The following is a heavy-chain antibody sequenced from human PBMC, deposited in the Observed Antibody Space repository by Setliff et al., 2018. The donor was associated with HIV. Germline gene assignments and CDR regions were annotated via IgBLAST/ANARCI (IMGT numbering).Heavy chain of an antibody. CDR3: ARETNASGSLTAYWYFDL. J-gene: IGHJ2*01. V-gene: IGHV4-30-4*08. D-gene: IGHD3-10*01. CDR2: IYNSGST. Sequence: SETLSLTCTVSGGSISSGDYYWTWIRQPPGKGLEWIGYIYNSGSTYYEPSLRGRVTISIDRSKNQFSLKLNSVTAADTGVYYCARETNASGSLTAYWYFDLWGRGTLVTVSS. CDR1: GGSISSGDYY.